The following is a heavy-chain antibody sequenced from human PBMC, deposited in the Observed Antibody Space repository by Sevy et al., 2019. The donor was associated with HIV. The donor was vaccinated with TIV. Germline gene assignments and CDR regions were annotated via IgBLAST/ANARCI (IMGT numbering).Heavy chain of an antibody. D-gene: IGHD2-8*01. J-gene: IGHJ4*02. V-gene: IGHV3-23*01. CDR2: LSFGCGEI. CDR1: GFTFSKYS. CDR3: ARGGCTKPHDY. Sequence: GGSLRLSCAASGFTFSKYSMSWVRQPPGKGLEWVSTLSFGCGEINYADSVKGRFTNSRNNSKSSVYLQMNNLRPEDTAVICVARGGCTKPHDYWGQGTLVTVSS.